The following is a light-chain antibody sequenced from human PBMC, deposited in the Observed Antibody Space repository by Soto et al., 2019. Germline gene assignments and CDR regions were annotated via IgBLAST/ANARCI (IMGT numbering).Light chain of an antibody. CDR2: DAS. J-gene: IGKJ4*01. Sequence: EIVLTQSPAALSLSPGERATLSCRASQSVGSYLAWYQQKPGQAPRLLISDASNRATGIPARFRGSGSGTDFTLTISSLEPEDFAIYYCQHRSRWPTFGGGTKVEIK. V-gene: IGKV3-11*01. CDR3: QHRSRWPT. CDR1: QSVGSY.